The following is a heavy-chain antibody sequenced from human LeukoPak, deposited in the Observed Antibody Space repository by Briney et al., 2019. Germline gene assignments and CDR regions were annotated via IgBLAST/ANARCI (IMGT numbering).Heavy chain of an antibody. Sequence: GASVKVSCKASGYIFTHYAMNWVRQAPGQGLDCMGWINTNTGNPTYAQGFTGRFVFSLDTSVTTAYLQISSLKAEDTAVYYCARDYLGSSWHVDYWGQGTLVTVSS. V-gene: IGHV7-4-1*02. CDR3: ARDYLGSSWHVDY. CDR1: GYIFTHYA. D-gene: IGHD6-13*01. CDR2: INTNTGNP. J-gene: IGHJ4*02.